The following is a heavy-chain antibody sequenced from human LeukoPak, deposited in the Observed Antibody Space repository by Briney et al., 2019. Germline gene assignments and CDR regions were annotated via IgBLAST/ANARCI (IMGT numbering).Heavy chain of an antibody. J-gene: IGHJ4*02. V-gene: IGHV3-30*02. Sequence: GGSLRLFCAASGFTFSSYGMHWVRQAPGKGLEWVAFIRYDGSNKYYADSVKGRFTISRDNSKNTLHLQMNSLRAEDTAVYYCAKDIYDSSSQGYWGQGILVTVSS. CDR3: AKDIYDSSSQGY. D-gene: IGHD3-22*01. CDR1: GFTFSSYG. CDR2: IRYDGSNK.